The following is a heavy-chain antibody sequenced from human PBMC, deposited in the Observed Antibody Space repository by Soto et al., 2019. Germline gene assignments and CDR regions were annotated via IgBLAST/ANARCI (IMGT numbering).Heavy chain of an antibody. J-gene: IGHJ4*02. CDR2: ISSNSGYT. CDR3: TRGSYGACDY. V-gene: IGHV3-21*06. CDR1: GFRFSDYS. Sequence: GGSLRLSCAASGFRFSDYSMNWVRQVPGKGLEWVSSISSNSGYTLYTDSVKGRFTISRDNAKSSLYLQMSSLRDEDTAVYYCTRGSYGACDYWGQGTLVTVSS. D-gene: IGHD4-17*01.